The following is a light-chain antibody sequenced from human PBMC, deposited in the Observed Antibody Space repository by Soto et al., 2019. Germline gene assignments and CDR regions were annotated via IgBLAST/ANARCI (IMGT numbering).Light chain of an antibody. V-gene: IGKV3-20*01. J-gene: IGKJ1*01. CDR2: GAS. Sequence: ESVLMPAAGAPSLFPGEKTTPSCRASQSVSNYLAWYQRKPGQAPRLLIYGASSRATGIPDRFSGSGSGTDFTLTISRLEPEDFAVYYCHQYGGSPQTFGQGTKVDIK. CDR1: QSVSNY. CDR3: HQYGGSPQT.